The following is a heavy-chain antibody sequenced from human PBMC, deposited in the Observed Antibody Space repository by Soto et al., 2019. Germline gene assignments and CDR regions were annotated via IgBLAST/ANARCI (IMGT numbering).Heavy chain of an antibody. D-gene: IGHD6-13*01. Sequence: SETLSLTCTVSGGSISSYYWSWIRQPPGKGLEWIGYIYYSGSTNYNPSLKSRVTISVDTSKNQFSLKLSSVTAADTAVYYCARAAMGGSSWPFDDWGQGTLVTVSS. V-gene: IGHV4-59*08. CDR3: ARAAMGGSSWPFDD. CDR2: IYYSGST. CDR1: GGSISSYY. J-gene: IGHJ4*02.